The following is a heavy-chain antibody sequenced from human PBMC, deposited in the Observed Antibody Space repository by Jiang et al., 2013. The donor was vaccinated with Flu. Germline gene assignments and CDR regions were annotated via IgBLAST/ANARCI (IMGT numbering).Heavy chain of an antibody. Sequence: GSGLVKPSGTLSLTCAVSGGSISSSNWWSWVRQPPGKGLEWIGEIYHSGSTNYNPSLKSRVTISVDKSKNQFSLKLSSVTAADTAVYYCARVLGSYHTGTFDPWGQGTLVTVSS. CDR3: ARVLGSYHTGTFDP. CDR1: GGSISSSNW. V-gene: IGHV4-4*02. J-gene: IGHJ5*02. D-gene: IGHD1-26*01. CDR2: IYHSGST.